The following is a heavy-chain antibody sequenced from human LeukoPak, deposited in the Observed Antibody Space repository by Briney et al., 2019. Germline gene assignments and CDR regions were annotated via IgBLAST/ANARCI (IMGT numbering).Heavy chain of an antibody. CDR1: GGSTNDYY. CDR2: ISNSGTT. CDR3: ARVVRGAVTSNCFDP. J-gene: IGHJ5*02. Sequence: SETLSLTCTVSGGSTNDYYWTWIRQAPRKGLEWIGYISNSGTTDYNPSLKSRVTMSVDTSNNEFSLRLTSVTAADTAMYYCARVVRGAVTSNCFDPWGQGTLVTVSS. D-gene: IGHD4-17*01. V-gene: IGHV4-59*01.